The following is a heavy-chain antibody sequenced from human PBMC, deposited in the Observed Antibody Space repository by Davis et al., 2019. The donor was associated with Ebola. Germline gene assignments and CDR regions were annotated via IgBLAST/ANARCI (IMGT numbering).Heavy chain of an antibody. D-gene: IGHD2-15*01. CDR2: INHSGST. CDR3: ARVVFVAGATPSWYFDL. CDR1: AGSFSDYY. V-gene: IGHV4-34*01. Sequence: MPSETLSLTCAVYAGSFSDYYWNWIRQPPGQGLDWIGEINHSGSTNYNPSLKSPVTISVDTSKNQFSLKLSSVTAADTAVYYCARVVFVAGATPSWYFDLWGRGTLVTVSP. J-gene: IGHJ2*01.